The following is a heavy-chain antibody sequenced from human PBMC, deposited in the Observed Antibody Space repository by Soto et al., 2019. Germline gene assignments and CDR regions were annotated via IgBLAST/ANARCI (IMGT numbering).Heavy chain of an antibody. Sequence: PSETLSLTCTVSGGSISSSSYYWGWIRQPPGKGLEWIGSIYYSGNTYYNPSLKSRVTISVDTSKNQFSLKLSSVTAADTAVYYCARHFGGQGYCSGGSCFPTDAFDIWGQGTMVTVSS. D-gene: IGHD2-15*01. CDR2: IYYSGNT. CDR3: ARHFGGQGYCSGGSCFPTDAFDI. J-gene: IGHJ3*02. V-gene: IGHV4-39*01. CDR1: GGSISSSSYY.